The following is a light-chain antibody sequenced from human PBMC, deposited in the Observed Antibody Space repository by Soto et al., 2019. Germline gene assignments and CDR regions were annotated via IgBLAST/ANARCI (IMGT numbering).Light chain of an antibody. CDR2: NNN. CDR3: AAWDDSLNGYV. V-gene: IGLV1-44*01. CDR1: SSNIGSSI. Sequence: QSALTQPPSASGTPGQRVTISCSGSSSNIGSSIVNWYQQLPGTAPKLLIYNNNQRPSGVPDRFSGSKSGTSASLAISGLQSEDEAAYYCAAWDDSLNGYVFGTGTKGTVL. J-gene: IGLJ1*01.